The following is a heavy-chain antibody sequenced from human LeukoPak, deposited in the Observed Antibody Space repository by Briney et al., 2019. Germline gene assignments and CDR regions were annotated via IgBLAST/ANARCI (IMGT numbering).Heavy chain of an antibody. V-gene: IGHV3-30-3*01. CDR2: ISYDGSNK. CDR1: GFTFSSYA. D-gene: IGHD1-26*01. Sequence: PGGSLRLSCAASGFTFSSYAMSWVRQAPGKGLEWVAVISYDGSNKYYADSVKGRFTIPRDNSKNTLYLQMNSLRAEDTAVYYCARDHVVGALDAWGQGTLVTVSS. J-gene: IGHJ5*02. CDR3: ARDHVVGALDA.